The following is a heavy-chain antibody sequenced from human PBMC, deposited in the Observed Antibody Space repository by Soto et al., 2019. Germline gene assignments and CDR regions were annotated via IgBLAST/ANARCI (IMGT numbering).Heavy chain of an antibody. CDR2: ISGSGGST. J-gene: IGHJ6*02. D-gene: IGHD3-10*01. CDR1: GFTFSSYA. Sequence: PGGSLRLSCAASGFTFSSYAMSWVCQAPGKGLEWVSAISGSGGSTYYADSVKGRFTISRDNSKNTLYLQMNSLRAEDTAVYYCAKGATLKGPLWFGELTHYYYYGMDVWGQGTTVTVSS. CDR3: AKGATLKGPLWFGELTHYYYYGMDV. V-gene: IGHV3-23*01.